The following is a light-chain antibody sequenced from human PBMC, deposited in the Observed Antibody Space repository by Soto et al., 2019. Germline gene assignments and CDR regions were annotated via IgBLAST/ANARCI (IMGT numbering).Light chain of an antibody. J-gene: IGLJ1*01. CDR1: SSDVGGYTY. CDR3: SAYTSSSTLAI. V-gene: IGLV2-14*03. CDR2: DVT. Sequence: QSALTQPASVSGSPGQSITIFCTGTSSDVGGYTYVSWYQHHPGKAPKLIIYDVTYRPSGVSNRCSGSQSGITASMTISCLQAEDDDDYYCSAYTSSSTLAIFGTGTKVTVL.